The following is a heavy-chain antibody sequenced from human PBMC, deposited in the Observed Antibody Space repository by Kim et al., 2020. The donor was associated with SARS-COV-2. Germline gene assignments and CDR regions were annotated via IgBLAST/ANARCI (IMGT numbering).Heavy chain of an antibody. CDR3: AKGGLLPDY. CDR2: GST. V-gene: IGHV3-23*01. Sequence: GSTYYAASVKGRFTISQDNSKNRLYLQVNGLGAEDTAVYYCAKGGLLPDYWGQGTLVTVSS. J-gene: IGHJ4*02. D-gene: IGHD3-10*01.